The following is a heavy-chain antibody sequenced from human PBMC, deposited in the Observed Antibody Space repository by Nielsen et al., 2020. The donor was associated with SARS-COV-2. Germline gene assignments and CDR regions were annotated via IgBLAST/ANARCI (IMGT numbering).Heavy chain of an antibody. D-gene: IGHD4-17*01. V-gene: IGHV3-48*03. J-gene: IGHJ2*01. CDR2: ISSSGSTI. Sequence: GGSLRLSCAASGFTFSTFEMNWVRQAPGKGLEWVSYISSSGSTIYYADSVKGRFTISRDNAKNSLYLQMDSLRDEDTAVYYCARDLTNYGDYWYFDLWGRGTLVTVSS. CDR1: GFTFSTFE. CDR3: ARDLTNYGDYWYFDL.